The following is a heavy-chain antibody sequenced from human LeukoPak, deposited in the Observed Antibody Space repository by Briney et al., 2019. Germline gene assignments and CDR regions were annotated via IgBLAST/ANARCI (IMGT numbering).Heavy chain of an antibody. V-gene: IGHV3-30*04. Sequence: GGSLRLSCAASGFTFSSYAMHWVRQAPGKGLEWVAVISYDGSNKYYADSVKGRFTISRDNSKNTLYLQMNSLRAEDTAVYYCARAGSGSYYNLPYYFDYWGQGTLVTVSS. CDR1: GFTFSSYA. CDR3: ARAGSGSYYNLPYYFDY. D-gene: IGHD3-10*01. CDR2: ISYDGSNK. J-gene: IGHJ4*02.